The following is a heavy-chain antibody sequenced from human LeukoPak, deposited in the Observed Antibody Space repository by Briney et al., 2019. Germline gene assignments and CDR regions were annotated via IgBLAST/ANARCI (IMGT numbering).Heavy chain of an antibody. CDR1: GFTFSSYG. V-gene: IGHV3-33*01. Sequence: GRSLRLSCAASGFTFSSYGMHWVRQAPGKGLEWVAVIWYDGSNKYYADSVKGRFTISRDNSKSTLYLQMNSLRAEDTAVYYCARDADIRALDYWGQGTLVTVSS. CDR2: IWYDGSNK. CDR3: ARDADIRALDY. J-gene: IGHJ4*02.